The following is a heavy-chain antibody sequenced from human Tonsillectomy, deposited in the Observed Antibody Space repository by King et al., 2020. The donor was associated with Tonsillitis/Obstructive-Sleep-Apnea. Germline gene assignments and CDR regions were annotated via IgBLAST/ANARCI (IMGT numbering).Heavy chain of an antibody. V-gene: IGHV3-53*01. D-gene: IGHD1-7*01. CDR2: IYSGGST. Sequence: VQLVESGGGLIQPGGSLRLSCAAADFTFSSNYMGWVRQAPGKGLEWVSLIYSGGSTFYADSVKGRFTISRDNSKNTLFLQMNSLRADDTAVYYCAGFDWNSEYFDYWGQGTLVTVSS. J-gene: IGHJ4*02. CDR1: DFTFSSNY. CDR3: AGFDWNSEYFDY.